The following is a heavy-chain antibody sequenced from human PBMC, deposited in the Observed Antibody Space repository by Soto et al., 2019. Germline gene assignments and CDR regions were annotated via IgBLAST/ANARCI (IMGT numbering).Heavy chain of an antibody. CDR3: ARERTGTTSMDV. D-gene: IGHD1-1*01. J-gene: IGHJ6*02. CDR1: GYTFTSYD. Sequence: QVQLVQSGAQVKKPGASVKVSCKASGYTFTSYDINWVRQATGQGLERMGWMNPNSGNTGYAQKFQGRVTMTRNTSISTAYMELSSLRSEDTAVYYCARERTGTTSMDVWGQGTTVTVSS. CDR2: MNPNSGNT. V-gene: IGHV1-8*01.